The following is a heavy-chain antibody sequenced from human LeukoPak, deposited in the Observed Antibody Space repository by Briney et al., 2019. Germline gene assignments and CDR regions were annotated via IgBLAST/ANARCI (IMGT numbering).Heavy chain of an antibody. Sequence: SVKVSCKASGGTFSSYAISWVRQAPGQGLEWMGRIIPIFGIANYAQKFQGRVTITADKPTSTAYMELSSLRSEDTAVYYCARLYCSSTSCFDYWGQGTLVTVSS. CDR3: ARLYCSSTSCFDY. D-gene: IGHD2-2*01. V-gene: IGHV1-69*04. CDR1: GGTFSSYA. J-gene: IGHJ4*02. CDR2: IIPIFGIA.